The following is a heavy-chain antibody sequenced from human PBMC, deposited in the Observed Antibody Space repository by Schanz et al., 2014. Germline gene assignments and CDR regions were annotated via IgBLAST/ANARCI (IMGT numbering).Heavy chain of an antibody. V-gene: IGHV3-7*03. Sequence: VHLVESGGGVVQPGGSLRLSCAASGFTFSHYWLSWVRQTPGKRLEWVANIRQDGSAKFYVDSVNSRFAISRDNAETSVSLQMNSLRAEATAVYYCARDGFGGYLDSWGQGTLVTVSS. CDR1: GFTFSHYW. CDR3: ARDGFGGYLDS. CDR2: IRQDGSAK. D-gene: IGHD3-10*01. J-gene: IGHJ4*02.